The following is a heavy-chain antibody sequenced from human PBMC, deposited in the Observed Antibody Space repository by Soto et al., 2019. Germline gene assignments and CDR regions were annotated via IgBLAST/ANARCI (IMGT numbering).Heavy chain of an antibody. J-gene: IGHJ3*02. CDR2: INHSGST. Sequence: QVQLQQWGAGLLKPSETLSLTCAVYGGSFSGYYWSWIRQPPGKGLEWIGEINHSGSTNYNPSLKSRVTISVDTSKNQFSLKLSSVTAADTDVYYCANFWSGYFRETAFDIWGQGTMVTVSS. D-gene: IGHD3-3*01. CDR3: ANFWSGYFRETAFDI. V-gene: IGHV4-34*01. CDR1: GGSFSGYY.